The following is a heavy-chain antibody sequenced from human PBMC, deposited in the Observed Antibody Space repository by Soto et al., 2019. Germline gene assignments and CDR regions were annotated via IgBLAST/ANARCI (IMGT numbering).Heavy chain of an antibody. CDR2: INPSGGST. V-gene: IGHV1-46*01. Sequence: QVQLVQSGTEVKKPGASVIVSCKASGYTFSNYYIHWVRQAPGQGLEWLGMINPSGGSTRYAQKLQGRVTMTADTSTSTVYMELSSLRSEDTAMYYCTRVELVWSNYAFDIWGQGTMVTVSS. J-gene: IGHJ3*02. D-gene: IGHD3-10*01. CDR3: TRVELVWSNYAFDI. CDR1: GYTFSNYY.